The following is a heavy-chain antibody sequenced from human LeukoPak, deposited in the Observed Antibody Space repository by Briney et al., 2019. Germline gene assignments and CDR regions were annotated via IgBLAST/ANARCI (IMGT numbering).Heavy chain of an antibody. D-gene: IGHD3-22*01. CDR1: GYTFTGYY. V-gene: IGHV1-2*02. Sequence: ASVKVSCKASGYTFTGYYMHWVRQAPGQGLEWMGWINPNSGGTNSAEKFQGRVTMTRDTSTSTAYIELSRLTSDDTAVYFCARDETRSGYYRSFNYWGQGTLVTVSS. CDR2: INPNSGGT. J-gene: IGHJ4*02. CDR3: ARDETRSGYYRSFNY.